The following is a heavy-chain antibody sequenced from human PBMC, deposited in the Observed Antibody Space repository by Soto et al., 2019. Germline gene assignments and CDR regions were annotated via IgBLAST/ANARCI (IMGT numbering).Heavy chain of an antibody. V-gene: IGHV3-74*01. CDR2: INSDGSSI. CDR3: VRLGDIVVVPAAHFDY. Sequence: GGSLRLSCAASGFIFSSYWMHWVRQVPGKGLVWVSRINSDGSSITYADSVKGRSTISRDNAENTLYLQMNSLRAEDTAVYYCVRLGDIVVVPAAHFDYWGQGTLVTVSS. CDR1: GFIFSSYW. J-gene: IGHJ4*02. D-gene: IGHD2-2*01.